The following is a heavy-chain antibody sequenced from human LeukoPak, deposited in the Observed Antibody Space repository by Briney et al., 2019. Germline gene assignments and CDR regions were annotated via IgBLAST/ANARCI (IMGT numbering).Heavy chain of an antibody. CDR3: AREAARFRWFDP. J-gene: IGHJ5*02. D-gene: IGHD6-6*01. V-gene: IGHV5-10-1*01. CDR2: IDPSDSYT. CDR1: GYSFNTYW. Sequence: GESLKISCRGSGYSFNTYWIGWVRQMPGKGLEWMGRIDPSDSYTNYSPSFQGHVTISADKSISTAYLQWSSLKASDTAMYYCAREAARFRWFDPWGQGTLVTVSS.